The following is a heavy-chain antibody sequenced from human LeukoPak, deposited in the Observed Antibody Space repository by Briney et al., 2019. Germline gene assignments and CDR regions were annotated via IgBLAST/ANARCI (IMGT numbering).Heavy chain of an antibody. CDR1: GGTFSSYA. J-gene: IGHJ3*02. V-gene: IGHV1-69*05. D-gene: IGHD2-2*01. CDR2: IIPIFGTA. Sequence: ASVKVSCKASGGTFSSYAISWVRQAPGQGLEWMGGIIPIFGTANYAQKFQGRVTITTDESTSTAYMELSSLRSEDTAVYYCAKDNTPQDAIDAFDIWGQGTMVTVSS. CDR3: AKDNTPQDAIDAFDI.